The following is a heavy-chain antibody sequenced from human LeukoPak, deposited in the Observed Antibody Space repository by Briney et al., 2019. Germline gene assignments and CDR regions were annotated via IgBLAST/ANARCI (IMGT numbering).Heavy chain of an antibody. Sequence: GGSLRLSCAASGFTFSSYSMNWVRQAPGKGLEWVSYICSSGSTIYYADSVKGRFTISRDNAKNSLYLQMNSLRAEDRAVYYCAELGITMIGGVWGKGTTVTISS. D-gene: IGHD3-10*02. CDR1: GFTFSSYS. CDR3: AELGITMIGGV. CDR2: ICSSGSTI. V-gene: IGHV3-48*04. J-gene: IGHJ6*04.